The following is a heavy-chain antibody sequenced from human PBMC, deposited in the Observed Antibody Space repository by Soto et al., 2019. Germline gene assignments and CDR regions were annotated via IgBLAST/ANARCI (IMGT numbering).Heavy chain of an antibody. CDR1: GGSISSGGYY. V-gene: IGHV4-31*03. CDR3: AREYCSSTSCYLAGNWFDP. CDR2: IYYSGST. Sequence: QVQLQESGPGLVKPSQTLSLTCTVSGGSISSGGYYWSWIRQHPGKGLEWIGYIYYSGSTYYNPSLKRRVTISVDTSKNQSSLKLSSVTAADTAVYYCAREYCSSTSCYLAGNWFDPWGQGTMVTVSS. J-gene: IGHJ5*02. D-gene: IGHD2-2*01.